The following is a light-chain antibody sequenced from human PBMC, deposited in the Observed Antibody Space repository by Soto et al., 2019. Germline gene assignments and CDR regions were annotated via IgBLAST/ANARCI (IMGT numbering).Light chain of an antibody. Sequence: QSVLTQSPSASASLGASVKLTCTLSSGHSNYAIAWHQQQPEKGPRYLMKLNSDGSHSKGDGIPDRFSGSSSWAERYLTISSLQSEDEADYYCQTWVTGIVVFGGGTKLTVL. V-gene: IGLV4-69*01. J-gene: IGLJ2*01. CDR2: LNSDGSH. CDR3: QTWVTGIVV. CDR1: SGHSNYA.